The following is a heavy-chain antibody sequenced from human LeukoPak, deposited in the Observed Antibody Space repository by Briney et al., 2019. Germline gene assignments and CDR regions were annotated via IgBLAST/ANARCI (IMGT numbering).Heavy chain of an antibody. V-gene: IGHV1-24*01. Sequence: ASVKVSCKVSGYTLTELSMHWVRQAPGKGLEWMGGFDPKDGETIYAQKFQGRVTMTEDTSTDTPHMELSSLRSEYTAVYYSATDASYYYDSSGYYRLDYWGQGTLVTVSS. CDR3: ATDASYYYDSSGYYRLDY. J-gene: IGHJ4*02. D-gene: IGHD3-22*01. CDR2: FDPKDGET. CDR1: GYTLTELS.